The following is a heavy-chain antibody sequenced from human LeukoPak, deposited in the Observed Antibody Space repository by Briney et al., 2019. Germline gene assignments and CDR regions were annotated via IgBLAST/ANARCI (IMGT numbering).Heavy chain of an antibody. J-gene: IGHJ4*02. D-gene: IGHD3-3*01. CDR3: ARIIIAYYDFWSGYPTIFDY. CDR1: GYSISSGYY. V-gene: IGHV4-38-2*01. CDR2: IYPSGST. Sequence: PSETLSLTCAVSGYSISSGYYWGWIRQPPGKGLEWIGSIYPSGSTYYNPSLKSRVTISVDTSKNQFSLKLSSVTAADTAVYYCARIIIAYYDFWSGYPTIFDYWGQGTLVTVSS.